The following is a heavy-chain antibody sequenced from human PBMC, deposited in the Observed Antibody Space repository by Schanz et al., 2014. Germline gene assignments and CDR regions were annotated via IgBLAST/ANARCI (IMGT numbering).Heavy chain of an antibody. Sequence: QVQLQESGPGLVKPSQTLSLTCTVSGGSIRSGTYYWSWIRQPAGKALEWVGRVFPNGITNYNPALKSRFANPRDTSKNQFSLRLTSLAAADTAVYYCARYTTWRLDLWGRGTLVTVSS. D-gene: IGHD1-1*01. CDR1: GGSIRSGTYY. CDR2: VFPNGIT. V-gene: IGHV4-61*02. CDR3: ARYTTWRLDL. J-gene: IGHJ2*01.